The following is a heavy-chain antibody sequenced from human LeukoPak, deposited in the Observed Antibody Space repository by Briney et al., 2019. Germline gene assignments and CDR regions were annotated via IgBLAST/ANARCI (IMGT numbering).Heavy chain of an antibody. CDR1: GGTFSSYA. J-gene: IGHJ4*02. CDR3: ARDIDTTYDY. D-gene: IGHD1-1*01. CDR2: IIPILGIA. Sequence: PVASVKVSCKASGGTFSSYAISWVRQAHGQGLEWMGRIIPILGIANYAQKFQGRVTITADKSTSTAYMELSSLRSEDTAVYYCARDIDTTYDYWGQGTLVTVSS. V-gene: IGHV1-69*04.